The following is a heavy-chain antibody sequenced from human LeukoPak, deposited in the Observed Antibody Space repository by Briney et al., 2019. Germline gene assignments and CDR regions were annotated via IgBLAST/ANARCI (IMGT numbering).Heavy chain of an antibody. CDR2: ISGSGGST. D-gene: IGHD3-3*01. V-gene: IGHV3-23*01. J-gene: IGHJ1*01. CDR3: AKGDYDFWSSYYPPFQH. CDR1: GFTFSSYA. Sequence: GGSLRLSCAASGFTFSSYAMSWVRQAPGKGLEWVSAISGSGGSTYYADSVKGRFTISRDNSKNTLYLQMNSLRAEDTAVYYCAKGDYDFWSSYYPPFQHWGQGTLVTVSS.